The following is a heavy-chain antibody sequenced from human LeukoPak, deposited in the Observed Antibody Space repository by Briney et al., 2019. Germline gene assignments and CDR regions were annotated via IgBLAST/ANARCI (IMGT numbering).Heavy chain of an antibody. D-gene: IGHD6-19*01. J-gene: IGHJ5*02. CDR2: IYYSGST. CDR1: GGSISSYY. V-gene: IGHV4-59*01. CDR3: ARAGYSSGWLSWFDP. Sequence: TSETLSLTCTVSGGSISSYYWSWIRQPPGKGLEWIGYIYYSGSTNYNPSLKSRVTISVDTSKNQFSLKLSSVTAADTAVYYCARAGYSSGWLSWFDPWGQGTLVTVSS.